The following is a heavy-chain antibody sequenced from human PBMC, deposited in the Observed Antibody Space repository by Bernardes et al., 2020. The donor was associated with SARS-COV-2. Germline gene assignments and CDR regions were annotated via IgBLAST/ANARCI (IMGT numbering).Heavy chain of an antibody. CDR3: AKPSGFLNKWELCWFDP. CDR1: GFTFSSYA. J-gene: IGHJ5*02. D-gene: IGHD3-22*01. CDR2: ISGSGGST. V-gene: IGHV3-23*01. Sequence: GGSLRLSCAASGFTFSSYAMSWVRQAPGKGLEWVSGISGSGGSTYYADSVKGRFTISRDNSKNTLYLQMNSLRAEDTAVYYCAKPSGFLNKWELCWFDPWGQGTLVTVSS.